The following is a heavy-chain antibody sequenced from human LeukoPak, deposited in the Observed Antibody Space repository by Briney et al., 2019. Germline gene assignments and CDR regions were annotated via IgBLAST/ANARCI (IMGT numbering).Heavy chain of an antibody. CDR2: ISSSGSTI. J-gene: IGHJ4*02. CDR1: GFSFRSYE. V-gene: IGHV3-48*03. D-gene: IGHD5-18*01. CDR3: AREGIPGAY. Sequence: PGGSLRLSCAASGFSFRSYEMNWVRQAPGKGLEWVSYISSSGSTIFYADSVKGRFTISRDNAKNSLFLQMNSLRAEDTAVYYCAREGIPGAYWGQGTLVTVSS.